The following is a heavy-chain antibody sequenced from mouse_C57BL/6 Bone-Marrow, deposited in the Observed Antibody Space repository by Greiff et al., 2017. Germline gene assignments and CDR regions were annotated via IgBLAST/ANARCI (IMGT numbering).Heavy chain of an antibody. CDR3: ARRRVTRYYYAMDY. Sequence: EVQRVESGGGLVQPGESLKLSCESNEYEFPSHDMSWVRTTPEKRLELVAAINSDGGSTYYPDTMERRFIISRDNTKKTLYLQMSSLRSEDTALYYCARRRVTRYYYAMDYWGQGTSVTVSS. CDR1: EYEFPSHD. J-gene: IGHJ4*01. V-gene: IGHV5-2*01. CDR2: INSDGGST. D-gene: IGHD2-5*01.